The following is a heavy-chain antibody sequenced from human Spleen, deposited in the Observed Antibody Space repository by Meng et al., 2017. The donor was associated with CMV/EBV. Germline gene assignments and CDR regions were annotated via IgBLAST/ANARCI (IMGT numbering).Heavy chain of an antibody. J-gene: IGHJ6*02. V-gene: IGHV3-30*04. CDR3: ARDSRRVVTYYYYYYGMDV. CDR1: GFTFSSYA. D-gene: IGHD4-23*01. CDR2: ISYDGSNK. Sequence: GGSLRLSCAASGFTFSSYAMHWVRQAPGKGLEWVAVISYDGSNKYYADSVKGRFTISRDNSKNTLYLQMNSLRAEDTAVYYCARDSRRVVTYYYYYYGMDVWGQGTTVTVSS.